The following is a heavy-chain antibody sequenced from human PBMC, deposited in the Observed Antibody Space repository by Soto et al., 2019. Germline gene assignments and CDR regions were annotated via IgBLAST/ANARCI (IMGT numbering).Heavy chain of an antibody. V-gene: IGHV3-48*02. CDR1: GFTFSSYS. J-gene: IGHJ4*02. CDR2: ISSSSSTI. CDR3: ARDGKITFGGVIVDY. D-gene: IGHD3-16*02. Sequence: GGSLRLSCAASGFTFSSYSMNWVRQAPGKGLEWVSYISSSSSTIYYADSVKGRFTISRDNAKNSLYLQMNSLRDEDTAVYYCARDGKITFGGVIVDYWGQGTLVTVAS.